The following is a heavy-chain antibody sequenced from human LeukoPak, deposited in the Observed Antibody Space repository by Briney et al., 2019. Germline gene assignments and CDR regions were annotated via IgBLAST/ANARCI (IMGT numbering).Heavy chain of an antibody. V-gene: IGHV4-39*07. CDR3: AREAPLLTIYYFDY. CDR1: GGSISSSSYY. D-gene: IGHD3-10*01. Sequence: SETLSLTCTVSGGSISSSSYYWGWIRQPPGKGLEWIGSIYYSGSTYYNPSLKSRVTISVDTSKNQFSLKLSSVTAADTAVYYCAREAPLLTIYYFDYWGQGTLVTVSS. J-gene: IGHJ4*02. CDR2: IYYSGST.